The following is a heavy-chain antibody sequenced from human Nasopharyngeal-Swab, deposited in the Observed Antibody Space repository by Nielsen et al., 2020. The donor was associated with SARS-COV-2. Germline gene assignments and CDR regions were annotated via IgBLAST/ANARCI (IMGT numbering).Heavy chain of an antibody. V-gene: IGHV1-3*01. CDR2: INAGNGNT. J-gene: IGHJ3*02. D-gene: IGHD2-2*01. Sequence: WVRQAPGQRLEWMGWINAGNGNTKYSQKFQGRVTITRDTSASTAYMELSSLRSEDTAVYYCARELGYCSSTSCYPNDAFDIWGQGTMGTVSS. CDR3: ARELGYCSSTSCYPNDAFDI.